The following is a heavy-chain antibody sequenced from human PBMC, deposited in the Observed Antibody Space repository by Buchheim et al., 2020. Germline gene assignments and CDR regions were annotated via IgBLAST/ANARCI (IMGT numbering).Heavy chain of an antibody. CDR1: GGSISSSNW. CDR2: IYYSGST. V-gene: IGHV4-4*02. J-gene: IGHJ2*01. CDR3: AKESTTVITGYFDL. Sequence: QVQLQESGPGLVKPSGTLSLTCAVSGGSISSSNWWSWVRQPPGKGLEWIGEIYYSGSTNYNPSLKSRVNISVEKSKNQFSLELSSVTAADTAVYYCAKESTTVITGYFDLWGRGTL. D-gene: IGHD4-17*01.